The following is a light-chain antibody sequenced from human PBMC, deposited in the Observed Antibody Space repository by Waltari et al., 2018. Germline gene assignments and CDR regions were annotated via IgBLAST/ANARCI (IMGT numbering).Light chain of an antibody. J-gene: IGKJ2*01. V-gene: IGKV3-15*01. CDR2: GAS. Sequence: EIVMTQSPATLSGSPGERATLSCRASQSVSSDLAWYQQRPGQAPRLLIYGASTRATGIPARFSGSGSGTEFTLTISSLQSEDFAVYYCQHYNNWPPMYTFGQGTKLDI. CDR1: QSVSSD. CDR3: QHYNNWPPMYT.